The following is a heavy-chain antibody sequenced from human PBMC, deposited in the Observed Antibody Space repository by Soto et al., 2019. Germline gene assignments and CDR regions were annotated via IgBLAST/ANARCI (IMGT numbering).Heavy chain of an antibody. J-gene: IGHJ4*02. Sequence: QAHLVESGGGVVQPGGSLRLSCAASGFTFTSYGMHWVRQAPGTRLEWVAVISYDGGLQHYADSVKGRFTISRDNSKNMVLLQMNSLRAEDTAVYYCVSARGYGHASVPYSWGQGTLVSVSS. CDR2: ISYDGGLQ. CDR1: GFTFTSYG. CDR3: VSARGYGHASVPYS. D-gene: IGHD5-18*01. V-gene: IGHV3-30*03.